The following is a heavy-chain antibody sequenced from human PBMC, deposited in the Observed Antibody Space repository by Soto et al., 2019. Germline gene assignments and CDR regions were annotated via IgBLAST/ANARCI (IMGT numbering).Heavy chain of an antibody. CDR1: GGSISSSSYY. CDR3: ARQLKPHSSSGYSAS. V-gene: IGHV4-39*01. CDR2: IYYSGST. Sequence: SETLSLTCTVSGGSISSSSYYWGWIRQPTGKGLEWIGSIYYSGSTYYNPSIKSRVTISVDTTKNQFSLMLISVTAPDTAVYYSARQLKPHSSSGYSASWGQGTLVTVSS. D-gene: IGHD6-13*01. J-gene: IGHJ4*02.